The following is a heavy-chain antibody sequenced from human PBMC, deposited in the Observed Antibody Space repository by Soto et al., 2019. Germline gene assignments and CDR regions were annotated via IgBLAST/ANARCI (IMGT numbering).Heavy chain of an antibody. CDR3: AKEDYYGSGSPSGY. D-gene: IGHD3-10*01. Sequence: QVQLVESGGGVVQPGRSLRLSCAASGFTFSNYGMHWVRQAPGKGLEWVAVISYDGSNKYYADSVKGRFTISRDNSKSTLYLQMNSMRADDTAVYYCAKEDYYGSGSPSGYWGQGTLVTVSS. V-gene: IGHV3-30*18. CDR2: ISYDGSNK. J-gene: IGHJ4*02. CDR1: GFTFSNYG.